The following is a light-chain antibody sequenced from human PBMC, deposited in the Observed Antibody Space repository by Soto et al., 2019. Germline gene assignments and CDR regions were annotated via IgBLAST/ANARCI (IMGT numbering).Light chain of an antibody. V-gene: IGLV2-14*01. CDR2: DVT. J-gene: IGLJ1*01. CDR1: SSDFGIYNS. CDR3: SLFISSSSYV. Sequence: QSALTQPASVSGSPGQSITLLCTGTSSDFGIYNSVSWYQQHPGKAPKLMIHDVTNRPSGVSSRFSGSRSGNTASLTISGLQAEDEADYYCSLFISSSSYVFGPGTKVTVL.